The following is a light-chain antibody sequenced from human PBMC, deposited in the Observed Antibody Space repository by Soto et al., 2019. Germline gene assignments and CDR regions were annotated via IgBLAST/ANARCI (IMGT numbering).Light chain of an antibody. J-gene: IGKJ2*02. CDR2: GAS. CDR1: QTVSSSY. Sequence: EIVLTQSPGTLSLSPGERATLSCRASQTVSSSYLAWYRQKPGQAPRRLIYGASSRATGIPDRVSGSGSGTDFTLTISRVEPEDFAVYYCPQGSSSPCTFGQGTKLEIK. V-gene: IGKV3-20*01. CDR3: PQGSSSPCT.